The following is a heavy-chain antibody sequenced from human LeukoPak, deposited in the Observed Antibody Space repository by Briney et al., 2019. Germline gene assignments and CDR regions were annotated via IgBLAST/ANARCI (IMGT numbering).Heavy chain of an antibody. D-gene: IGHD3-16*01. Sequence: SETLSLTCAVSGGSISSGGYSWSWIRQPPWKGLEWIGYIYHSGSTYYNPSLKSRVTISVDRSKNQFSLKLSSVTAADAAVYYCAGAYGSWFNPWGQGTLVTVSS. CDR3: AGAYGSWFNP. CDR2: IYHSGST. V-gene: IGHV4-30-2*01. CDR1: GGSISSGGYS. J-gene: IGHJ5*02.